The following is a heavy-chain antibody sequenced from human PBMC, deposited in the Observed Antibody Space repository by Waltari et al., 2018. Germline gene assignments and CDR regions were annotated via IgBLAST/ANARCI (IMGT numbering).Heavy chain of an antibody. V-gene: IGHV4-38-2*01. CDR1: GYSISSGYY. Sequence: QVQLHESGPGLVKSSETLSLTCAVSGYSISSGYYWGWIRPPTGKGLEWIGTIYQSGSTYYEPSLKCRSTISLDTSKNQFSLKLNSVTAADTAVYYCARHQVGGRDFEYWGQGTLVTVSS. CDR2: IYQSGST. J-gene: IGHJ4*02. D-gene: IGHD1-26*01. CDR3: ARHQVGGRDFEY.